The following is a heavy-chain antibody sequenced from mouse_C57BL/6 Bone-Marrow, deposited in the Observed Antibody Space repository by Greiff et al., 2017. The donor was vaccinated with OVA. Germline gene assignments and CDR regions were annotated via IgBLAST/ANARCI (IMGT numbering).Heavy chain of an antibody. V-gene: IGHV1-82*01. CDR2: FFPGDGDT. CDR1: GYAFSSSW. Sequence: VQLQQSGPELVKPGASVKISCKASGYAFSSSWMNWVKQRPGKGLEWIGRFFPGDGDTNYNGTFTGKATLTADKSSSTAYMQLISLTSEDAAVYICARSESYYVYPWDYWGQGTSVTVSS. D-gene: IGHD2-2*01. CDR3: ARSESYYVYPWDY. J-gene: IGHJ4*01.